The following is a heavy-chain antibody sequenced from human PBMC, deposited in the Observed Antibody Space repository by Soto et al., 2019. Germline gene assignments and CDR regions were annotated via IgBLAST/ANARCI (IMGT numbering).Heavy chain of an antibody. Sequence: QVQLVQSGAEVKKPGASVKVSCKASGYTFTSYDINWVRQATGQGLDWMGWMNPNSGNTGYAQKFQGGVTMTRNTSISTAYMELSSLRSEDTAVYYCARGITIFGVVIITRPYYGMDVWGQGTTVTVSS. V-gene: IGHV1-8*01. J-gene: IGHJ6*02. D-gene: IGHD3-3*01. CDR2: MNPNSGNT. CDR1: GYTFTSYD. CDR3: ARGITIFGVVIITRPYYGMDV.